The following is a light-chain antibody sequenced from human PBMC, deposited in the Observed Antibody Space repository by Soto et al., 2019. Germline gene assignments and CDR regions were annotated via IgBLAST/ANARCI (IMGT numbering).Light chain of an antibody. CDR2: GND. Sequence: QSVLTQPPSASGTPGQRVTISCSGSSSNIGNNYVYWYQQLSGTAPKLLIYGNDQRPSGVPDRFSGSKSGTSASLAISGLRSEDEADYYCAAWDDSLGGXXGGGXKLTVL. V-gene: IGLV1-47*01. J-gene: IGLJ2*01. CDR1: SSNIGNNY. CDR3: AAWDDSLGGX.